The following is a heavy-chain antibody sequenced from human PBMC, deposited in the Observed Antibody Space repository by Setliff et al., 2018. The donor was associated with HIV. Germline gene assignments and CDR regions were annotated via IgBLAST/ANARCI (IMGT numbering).Heavy chain of an antibody. Sequence: GASVKVSCKASGGTFTNSAIGWVRQAPGQGLEWMGAIVPILGIANSAQKFQGRVTITTDESTNTAYMELSSLGSEDTAVYYCAGGLVSQKVPFDPWGQGTLVTVSS. CDR1: GGTFTNSA. D-gene: IGHD1-1*01. V-gene: IGHV1-69*10. J-gene: IGHJ5*02. CDR3: AGGLVSQKVPFDP. CDR2: IVPILGIA.